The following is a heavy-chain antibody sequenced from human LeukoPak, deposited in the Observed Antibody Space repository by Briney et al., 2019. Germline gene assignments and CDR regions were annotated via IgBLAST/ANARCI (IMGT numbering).Heavy chain of an antibody. Sequence: PGGSLRLSCATSGFTFSSYWMSWVRQAPGKWLEWVANINQHGNEKYYVDSVKGRFTISRDNAKNSLYLQMNSLRAGDTAVYYCARDARPNYYTSGSGIWGQGTLVTVSS. V-gene: IGHV3-7*01. CDR3: ARDARPNYYTSGSGI. J-gene: IGHJ4*02. CDR1: GFTFSSYW. CDR2: INQHGNEK. D-gene: IGHD3-10*01.